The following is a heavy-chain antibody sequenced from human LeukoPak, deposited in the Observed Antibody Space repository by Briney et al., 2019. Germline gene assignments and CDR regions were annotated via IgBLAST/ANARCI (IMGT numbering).Heavy chain of an antibody. V-gene: IGHV1-18*01. D-gene: IGHD3-22*01. CDR2: ISAYNGNT. Sequence: ASVKVSCKASGYTFTSYGISWVRQAPGQGLEWMGWISAYNGNTNYAQKLQGRVTMTTDTSTSTAYMELRSLRSDDTAVYYCAKVPQYYYDSSGYSSGYWGQGTLVTVSS. CDR1: GYTFTSYG. J-gene: IGHJ4*02. CDR3: AKVPQYYYDSSGYSSGY.